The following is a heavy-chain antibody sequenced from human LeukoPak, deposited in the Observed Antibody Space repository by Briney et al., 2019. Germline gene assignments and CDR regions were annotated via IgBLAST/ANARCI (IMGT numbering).Heavy chain of an antibody. Sequence: GGTLRLSCAASGFTFSNCGMSWVRQAPGKGLEWVPTISASSYNTYYIDSVKGRFTISRDNSKNTVYLQMNSLRAGDTALYFCAKGAEEGVVITSVYYYYMDVWGKGTTVTISS. CDR1: GFTFSNCG. CDR2: ISASSYNT. CDR3: AKGAEEGVVITSVYYYYMDV. D-gene: IGHD3-22*01. V-gene: IGHV3-23*01. J-gene: IGHJ6*03.